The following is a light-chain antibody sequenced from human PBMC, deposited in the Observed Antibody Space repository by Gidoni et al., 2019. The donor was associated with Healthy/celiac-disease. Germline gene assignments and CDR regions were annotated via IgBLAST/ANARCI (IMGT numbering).Light chain of an antibody. Sequence: QSALTQPASVSGSPGQSITISCTETSSDVGCYNYVSWYQQHPGKAPKLMIYEVSNRPSGVSNRFSGSKSGNTASLTISGLQAEDEADYYCSSYTSSSSLVFGTGTKVTVL. V-gene: IGLV2-14*01. CDR2: EVS. J-gene: IGLJ1*01. CDR3: SSYTSSSSLV. CDR1: SSDVGCYNY.